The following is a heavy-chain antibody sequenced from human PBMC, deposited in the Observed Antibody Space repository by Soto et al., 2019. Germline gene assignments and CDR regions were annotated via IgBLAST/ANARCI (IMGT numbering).Heavy chain of an antibody. V-gene: IGHV4-34*01. J-gene: IGHJ6*02. CDR2: INHSGST. Sequence: SETLSLTCAVYGGSFSGYYWSWIRQPPGKGLEWIGEINHSGSTNYNPSLKSRVTISVDTPKNQFSLKLSSVTAADTAVYYCARAPGSDIVVVVAATSYYGMDVWGQGTTVTVSS. CDR3: ARAPGSDIVVVVAATSYYGMDV. D-gene: IGHD2-15*01. CDR1: GGSFSGYY.